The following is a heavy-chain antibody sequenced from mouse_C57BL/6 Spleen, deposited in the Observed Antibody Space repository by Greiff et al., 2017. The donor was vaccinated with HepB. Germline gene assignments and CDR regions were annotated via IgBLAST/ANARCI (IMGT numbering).Heavy chain of an antibody. CDR2: ISDGGSYT. D-gene: IGHD1-1*01. J-gene: IGHJ3*01. CDR3: ARVITTVVGGFAY. CDR1: GFTFSSYA. Sequence: EVMLVESGGGLVKPGGSLKLSCAASGFTFSSYAMSWVRQTPEKRLEWVATISDGGSYTYYPDNVKGRFTISRDNAKNNLYLQMSHLKSEDTAMYYCARVITTVVGGFAYWGQGTLVTVSA. V-gene: IGHV5-4*03.